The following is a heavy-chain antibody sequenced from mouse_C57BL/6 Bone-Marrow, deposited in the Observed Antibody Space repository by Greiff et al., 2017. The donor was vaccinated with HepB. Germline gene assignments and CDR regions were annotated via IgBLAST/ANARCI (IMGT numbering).Heavy chain of an antibody. J-gene: IGHJ1*03. CDR3: ARSGYDYDERYFDV. Sequence: QVQLKQSGAELARPGASVKLSCKASGYTFTSYGISWVKQRTGQGLEWIGEIYPRSGNTYYNEKFKGKATLTADKSSSTAYMELRSLTSEDSAVYFCARSGYDYDERYFDVWGTGTTVTVSS. D-gene: IGHD2-4*01. V-gene: IGHV1-81*01. CDR2: IYPRSGNT. CDR1: GYTFTSYG.